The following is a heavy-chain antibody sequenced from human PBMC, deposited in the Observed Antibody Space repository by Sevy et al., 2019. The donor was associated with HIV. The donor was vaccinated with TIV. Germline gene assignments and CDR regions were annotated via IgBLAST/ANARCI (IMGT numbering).Heavy chain of an antibody. CDR1: GFTFSSYA. CDR3: ARDARVNQDYYYDGMDV. CDR2: ISYDGSNK. Sequence: GGSLRLSCAASGFTFSSYAMHWVRQAPGKGLEWVAVISYDGSNKYYADSVKGRFTISRDNSKNTLYLQMNSLRAEDTAVYYCARDARVNQDYYYDGMDVWGQGTTVTVSS. J-gene: IGHJ6*02. D-gene: IGHD5-18*01. V-gene: IGHV3-30-3*01.